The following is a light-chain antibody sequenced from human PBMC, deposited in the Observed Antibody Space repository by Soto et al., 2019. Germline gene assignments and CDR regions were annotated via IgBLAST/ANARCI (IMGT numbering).Light chain of an antibody. CDR3: QQRSSWPHLLT. V-gene: IGKV3-11*01. CDR1: QSVSSY. J-gene: IGKJ3*01. CDR2: DAS. Sequence: EIVLTQSPATLSLSPGEKATLSCRASQSVSSYLAWYQQKPGQAPRLLIYDASNRATGIPARFSGSGSGTDFTLTISSLEPEDFAVYYCQQRSSWPHLLTFGPGTKVDVK.